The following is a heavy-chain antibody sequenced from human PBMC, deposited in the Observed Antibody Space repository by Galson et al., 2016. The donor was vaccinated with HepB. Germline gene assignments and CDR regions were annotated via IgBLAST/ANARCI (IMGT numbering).Heavy chain of an antibody. CDR1: GFTFSTYG. Sequence: SLRLSCAASGFTFSTYGIHWVRQAPGKGLEWVAVIYNGDNTYYADSVKGRFTISRDNSKNTLYLQMNSLRAEDTAVYYCARAGALYYYDTSGYPPFDYWGQGTLVTVSS. V-gene: IGHV3-NL1*01. J-gene: IGHJ4*02. CDR2: IYNGDNT. CDR3: ARAGALYYYDTSGYPPFDY. D-gene: IGHD3-22*01.